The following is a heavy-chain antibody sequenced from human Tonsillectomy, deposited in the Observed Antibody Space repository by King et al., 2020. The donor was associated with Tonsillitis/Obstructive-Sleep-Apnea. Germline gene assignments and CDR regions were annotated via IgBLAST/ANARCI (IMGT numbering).Heavy chain of an antibody. CDR3: ARHGEGTVIGYYYYYMDV. Sequence: QLQESGPGLVKPSETLSLTCTVSGDTISSSSYYWGWIRQPPGKGLEWVGTFYYTGSTYYNPSLKSRVTISVDTSKNQFSLKLSSVTAVDTAVYYCARHGEGTVIGYYYYYMDVWGKGTTVTVSS. CDR1: GDTISSSSYY. J-gene: IGHJ6*03. V-gene: IGHV4-39*01. CDR2: FYYTGST. D-gene: IGHD3-16*02.